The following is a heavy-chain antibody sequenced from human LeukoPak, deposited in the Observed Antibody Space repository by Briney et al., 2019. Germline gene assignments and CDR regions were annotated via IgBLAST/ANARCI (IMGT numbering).Heavy chain of an antibody. V-gene: IGHV6-1*01. CDR1: GDRVSNNSAI. J-gene: IGHJ4*02. CDR2: TYYRSKWYN. CDR3: ARSSNLHYFDY. Sequence: SQTLSLTFAISGDRVSNNSAIWIWLRQSPSRGLQWLGRTYYRSKWYNDYAVSVKSRITLNVDTSKNQFSLQLNSVTPEDTAVYYCARSSNLHYFDYWGQGTQVTVSS.